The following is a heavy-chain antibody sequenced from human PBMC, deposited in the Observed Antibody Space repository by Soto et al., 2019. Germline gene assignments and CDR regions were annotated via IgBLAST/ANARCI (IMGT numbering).Heavy chain of an antibody. V-gene: IGHV4-30-4*01. J-gene: IGHJ5*01. CDR2: IHYSGGT. Sequence: NPSETLSLTCFVSGGSITSGDYYWSWVRQPPGKGLEWIGSIHYSGGTFSNPSLKSRLTMSVATSMNQFSLKLTSVTAADTAVYFCARDVKYYSDSSVFYSRFDSWGRGILVTVSS. D-gene: IGHD3-10*01. CDR3: ARDVKYYSDSSVFYSRFDS. CDR1: GGSITSGDYY.